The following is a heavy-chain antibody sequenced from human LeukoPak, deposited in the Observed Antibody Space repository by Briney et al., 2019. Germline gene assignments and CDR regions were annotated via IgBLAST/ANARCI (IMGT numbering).Heavy chain of an antibody. CDR1: GFTFTSSA. CDR2: IVVGSGNT. J-gene: IGHJ4*02. CDR3: ARAFCGGSGDCYPAFDY. V-gene: IGHV1-58*02. Sequence: VASVKVSCKASGFTFTSSAMQWVRQARGQRLEWIGWIVVGSGNTNYAQKFQERVTITRDMSTSTAYMELSSLRSEDTAVYYCARAFCGGSGDCYPAFDYWGQGTLVTVSS. D-gene: IGHD2-21*02.